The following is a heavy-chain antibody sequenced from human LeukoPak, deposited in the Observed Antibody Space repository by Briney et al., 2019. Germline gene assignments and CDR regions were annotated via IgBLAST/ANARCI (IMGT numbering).Heavy chain of an antibody. Sequence: SETLSLTCTVSGASISSSYWSWIRQPPGKGLEWIGYGYYRGSTNYNPSLKSRVTISVDTSKNQFSLKLSSVTAADTAVYYCARESATVFDYWGQGTLVTVSS. J-gene: IGHJ4*02. V-gene: IGHV4-59*01. CDR1: GASISSSY. D-gene: IGHD4-11*01. CDR3: ARESATVFDY. CDR2: GYYRGST.